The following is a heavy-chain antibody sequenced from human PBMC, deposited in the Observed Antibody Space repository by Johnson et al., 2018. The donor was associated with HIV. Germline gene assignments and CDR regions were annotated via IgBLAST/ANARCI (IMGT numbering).Heavy chain of an antibody. J-gene: IGHJ3*02. V-gene: IGHV3-23*04. Sequence: VQLVESGGGVVQPGRSLGLSCAASGFTFSSYGMHWVRQAPGKGLEWVSAISGSGGSTYYADYVKGRFTISRDNSKNTMYLQMNRLKTEDTAVYYCTTDQSHYDFWSGYSKDTFDIWGQGTMVTVSS. CDR3: TTDQSHYDFWSGYSKDTFDI. CDR2: ISGSGGST. D-gene: IGHD3-3*01. CDR1: GFTFSSYG.